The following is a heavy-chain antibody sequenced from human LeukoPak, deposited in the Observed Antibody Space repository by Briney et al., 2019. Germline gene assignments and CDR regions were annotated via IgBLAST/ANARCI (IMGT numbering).Heavy chain of an antibody. CDR3: AGDTHSSSWYDH. CDR2: IYSDGNT. D-gene: IGHD6-19*01. Sequence: GGSLRLSCAVSGFTVRSIYMSWVRQAPGKGLEWVSFIYSDGNTYYGDSVKGRFTLSRDSSRNTLYLQMNSLTVDDTAVYYCAGDTHSSSWYDHWGQGTLVTVFS. CDR1: GFTVRSIY. J-gene: IGHJ5*02. V-gene: IGHV3-53*01.